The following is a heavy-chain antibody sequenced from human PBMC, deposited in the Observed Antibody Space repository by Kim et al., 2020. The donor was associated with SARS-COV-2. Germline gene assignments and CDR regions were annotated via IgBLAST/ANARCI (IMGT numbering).Heavy chain of an antibody. CDR3: ARGASTGSPDFDY. V-gene: IGHV3-7*03. CDR1: GFTFDYYW. J-gene: IGHJ4*02. Sequence: GGSLRLSCTASGFTFDYYWMTWVRQAPGKGLEWVANIKEDETEKYYVDSVKGRFTISRDNARKSLYLEMSSLRADDTAVYYCARGASTGSPDFDYWGQGTLVTVSS. D-gene: IGHD1-1*01. CDR2: IKEDETEK.